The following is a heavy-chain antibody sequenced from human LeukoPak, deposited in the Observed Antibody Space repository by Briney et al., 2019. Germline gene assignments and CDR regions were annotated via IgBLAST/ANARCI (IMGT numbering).Heavy chain of an antibody. V-gene: IGHV4-34*01. J-gene: IGHJ4*02. CDR2: INHSGST. CDR3: ARTRYCSGGSCFYFDY. CDR1: GGSFSGYY. D-gene: IGHD2-15*01. Sequence: SETLSPTCAVYGGSFSGYYWSWIRQPPGKGLEWIGEINHSGSTNYNPSLKSRVTISVGTSKNQFSLKLSSVTAADTAVYYCARTRYCSGGSCFYFDYWGQGTLVTVSA.